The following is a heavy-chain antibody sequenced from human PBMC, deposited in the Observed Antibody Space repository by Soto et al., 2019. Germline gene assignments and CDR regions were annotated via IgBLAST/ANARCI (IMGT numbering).Heavy chain of an antibody. Sequence: GGSLRLSCAASGFTVSSNYMSWVRQAPGKGLEWVSVIYSGGSTYYADSVKGRFTISRDNSKNTLYLQMNSLRAEDTAVYYCSSSSWSGYYGMDVWGQGTTVTVSS. J-gene: IGHJ6*02. CDR2: IYSGGST. CDR3: SSSSWSGYYGMDV. V-gene: IGHV3-53*01. D-gene: IGHD6-13*01. CDR1: GFTVSSNY.